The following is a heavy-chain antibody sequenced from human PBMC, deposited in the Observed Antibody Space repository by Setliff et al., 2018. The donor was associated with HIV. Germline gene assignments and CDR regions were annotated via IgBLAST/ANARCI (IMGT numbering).Heavy chain of an antibody. Sequence: GGSLRLSCAASGFTFSSYEMNWVRQAPGKGLEWVSNIRTSDTDIYYADSVKGRFTISRDNAKYSLFLQMNSLRAEDTAVYYCAKGGQQLHWYFDLWGRGTLVTVSS. V-gene: IGHV3-48*03. CDR2: IRTSDTDI. D-gene: IGHD6-13*01. CDR3: AKGGQQLHWYFDL. J-gene: IGHJ2*01. CDR1: GFTFSSYE.